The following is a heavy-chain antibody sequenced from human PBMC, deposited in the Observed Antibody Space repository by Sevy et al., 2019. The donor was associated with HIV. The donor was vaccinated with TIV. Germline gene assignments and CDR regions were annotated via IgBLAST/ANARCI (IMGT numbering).Heavy chain of an antibody. CDR2: ISYSGSS. CDR1: GGSINTIAYY. Sequence: SETLSLTCTVSGGSINTIAYYWGWVRQPPGKGLAWIGSISYSGSSYYNPSLKSRVTISVVTSKNQFSLNLSAGSAADAGTAADTAIDYCVRHLFHDFVLGSHRYRYAFDLWGQGTLVTVSS. CDR3: TAIDYCVRHLFHDFVLGSHRYRYAFDL. D-gene: IGHD3-16*02. J-gene: IGHJ3*01. V-gene: IGHV4-39*01.